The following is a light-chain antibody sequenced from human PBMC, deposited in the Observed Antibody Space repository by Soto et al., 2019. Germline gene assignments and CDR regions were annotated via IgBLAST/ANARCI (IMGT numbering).Light chain of an antibody. CDR2: EVT. Sequence: ALTQPASVSGSPGQSITISCTGTGSDVGGYDYVSWYQHHPGKAPKVMIYEVTNRPSGVSNRFSGSKPGNTASLTISGLLAEDEADYYCSSYTSSSTYVFGTGTKVTVL. V-gene: IGLV2-14*01. CDR3: SSYTSSSTYV. J-gene: IGLJ1*01. CDR1: GSDVGGYDY.